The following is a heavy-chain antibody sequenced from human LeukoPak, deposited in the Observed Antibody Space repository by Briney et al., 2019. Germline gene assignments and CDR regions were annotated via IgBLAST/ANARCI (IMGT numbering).Heavy chain of an antibody. D-gene: IGHD1-7*01. CDR2: ISSSTYI. V-gene: IGHV3-21*04. CDR1: GFTFSSYR. Sequence: GGSLRLSCVASGFTFSSYRMNWVRQAPGKGLEWFSSISSSTYIYYADSVKGRFTISRDNAKNSLYLQMNSLRAEDTAVYYCAKGVTGTTILNWFDPWGQGTLVTVSS. CDR3: AKGVTGTTILNWFDP. J-gene: IGHJ5*02.